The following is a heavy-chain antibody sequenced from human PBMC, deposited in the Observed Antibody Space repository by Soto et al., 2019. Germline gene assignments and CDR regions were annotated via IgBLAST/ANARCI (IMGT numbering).Heavy chain of an antibody. CDR2: TYYDGNNK. CDR3: ARRTGSGSSGGYAMDV. CDR1: GFTFSGYA. D-gene: IGHD2-15*01. V-gene: IGHV3-33*01. J-gene: IGHJ6*02. Sequence: QVQLVESGGGVVQPGRSLRLSCASSGFTFSGYAMHWVRQAPGKGLEWVALTYYDGNNKYYADSVKGRFTISRDNSRNTVYLQMNSLRAEDTAVYYCARRTGSGSSGGYAMDVWGQGTMVTVSS.